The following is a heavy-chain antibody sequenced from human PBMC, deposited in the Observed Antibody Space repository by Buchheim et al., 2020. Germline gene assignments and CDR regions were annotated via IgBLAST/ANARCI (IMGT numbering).Heavy chain of an antibody. Sequence: QVQLVQSGAEVKKPGSSVKVSCKASGGTFSSYAISRVRQAPGQGLEWMGGIIPIFGTANYAQKFQGRVTITADESTSTAYMELSSLRSEDTAVYYCARVVENSLRLQDWYFDLWGRGTL. J-gene: IGHJ2*01. V-gene: IGHV1-69*01. CDR2: IIPIFGTA. CDR3: ARVVENSLRLQDWYFDL. D-gene: IGHD2-21*02. CDR1: GGTFSSYA.